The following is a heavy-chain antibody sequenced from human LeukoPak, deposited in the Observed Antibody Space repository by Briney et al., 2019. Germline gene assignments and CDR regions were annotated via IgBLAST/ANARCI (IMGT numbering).Heavy chain of an antibody. Sequence: PGGSLRLPCAASGFTFNSYNMNWVRQAPGKGLEWVSYINSGSSFIYYADSVKGRFTISRDNAKNSLYLQMNSLRAEDTAVYYCARAVDTTTDYFDYWGQGTLVTVSS. CDR3: ARAVDTTTDYFDY. V-gene: IGHV3-48*01. D-gene: IGHD5-18*01. CDR1: GFTFNSYN. CDR2: INSGSSFI. J-gene: IGHJ4*02.